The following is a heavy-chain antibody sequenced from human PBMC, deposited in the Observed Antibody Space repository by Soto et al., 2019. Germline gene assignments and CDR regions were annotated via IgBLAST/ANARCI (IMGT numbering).Heavy chain of an antibody. J-gene: IGHJ6*02. V-gene: IGHV1-18*04. CDR2: ISPYSGHT. D-gene: IGHD2-8*01. CDR1: GYTFTSYG. Sequence: QGQLVQSGGEVTKPGASVKVSCNASGYTFTSYGISWVRQAPGQGLEWMGWISPYSGHTKDAQKVHGRVTLTTETSTGTAYMELRSLASDDTAVYYCARDRCTTAKCYTHHLDVWGQGTTVKVSS. CDR3: ARDRCTTAKCYTHHLDV.